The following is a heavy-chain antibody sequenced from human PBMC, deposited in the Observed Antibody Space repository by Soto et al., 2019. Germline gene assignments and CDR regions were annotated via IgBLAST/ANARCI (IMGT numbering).Heavy chain of an antibody. Sequence: QVQLVESGGGVVQPGRSLRLSCAASGFTFSTYGMHWVRQAPGKGLEWVAVISYDGNNKYYADSVKGRFTISRDNSKNTLHLQMSSLRAEDTAVYYCSKSVYNWNDGFFDYWGQGTLVTVSS. J-gene: IGHJ4*02. CDR2: ISYDGNNK. CDR1: GFTFSTYG. CDR3: SKSVYNWNDGFFDY. D-gene: IGHD1-1*01. V-gene: IGHV3-30*18.